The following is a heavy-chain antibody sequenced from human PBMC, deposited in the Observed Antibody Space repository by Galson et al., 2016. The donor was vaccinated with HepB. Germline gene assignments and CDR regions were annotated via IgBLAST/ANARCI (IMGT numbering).Heavy chain of an antibody. J-gene: IGHJ4*02. CDR1: GYTFTTYN. CDR3: ARVRLSTSAGYYFDY. V-gene: IGHV1-3*01. CDR2: IDPDNDNR. D-gene: IGHD6-6*01. Sequence: SVKVSCKASGYTFTTYNIHWLRQAPGQSLEWMGLIDPDNDNRRYSQKFQGRLTITRDTSASTTNMELSSLTSEDMALYYCARVRLSTSAGYYFDYWGQGTLVTVSS.